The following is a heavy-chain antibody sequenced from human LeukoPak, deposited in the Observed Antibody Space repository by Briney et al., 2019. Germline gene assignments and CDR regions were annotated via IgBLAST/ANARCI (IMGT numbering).Heavy chain of an antibody. V-gene: IGHV4-59*01. CDR2: IYYSGST. CDR3: ARADGYGDYDY. Sequence: SSETLSLTCTVSGGSISSYYWSWIRQPPGKGLEWIGYIYYSGSTNYNPSLKSRVTISVDTSKNQFSLKLSSVTAADTAVYYCARADGYGDYDYWGQGTLVTVSS. D-gene: IGHD4-17*01. J-gene: IGHJ4*02. CDR1: GGSISSYY.